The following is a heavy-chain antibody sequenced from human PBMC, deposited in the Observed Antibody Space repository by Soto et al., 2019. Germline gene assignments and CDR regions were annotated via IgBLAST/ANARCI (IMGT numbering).Heavy chain of an antibody. CDR3: ARSLRTYYDFWSGYYDP. V-gene: IGHV3-21*01. J-gene: IGHJ5*02. Sequence: LRLSCAASGFTFSSYSMNWVRQAPGKGLEWVSSISSSSSYIYYADSVKGRFTISRDNAKNSLYLQMNSLRAEDTAVYYCARSLRTYYDFWSGYYDPWGQGTLVTVS. CDR2: ISSSSSYI. CDR1: GFTFSSYS. D-gene: IGHD3-3*01.